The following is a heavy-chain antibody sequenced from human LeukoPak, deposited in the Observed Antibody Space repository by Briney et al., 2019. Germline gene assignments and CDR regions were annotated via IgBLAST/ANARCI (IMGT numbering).Heavy chain of an antibody. V-gene: IGHV3-9*01. CDR1: GNYW. CDR2: ISWNSGSI. D-gene: IGHD1-26*01. CDR3: ATLGS. J-gene: IGHJ4*02. Sequence: GGSLRLSCAASGNYWMHWVRQAPGKGLEWVSGISWNSGSIGYADSVKGRFTISRDNAKNSLYLQMNSLRAEDTALYYCATLGSWGQGTLVTVSS.